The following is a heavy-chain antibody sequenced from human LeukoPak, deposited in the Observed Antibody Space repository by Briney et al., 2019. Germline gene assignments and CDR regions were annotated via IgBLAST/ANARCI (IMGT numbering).Heavy chain of an antibody. D-gene: IGHD1-26*01. Sequence: QSGGSLRLSCAASGFTFLNYGMSWVRQAPGKGLEWVSSISGRGEATYYADAVKGRFTISRDNSKNTLYLQMNSLRAEDTAVYYCAKDPIVGAMVVGYWGQGTLVTVSS. J-gene: IGHJ4*02. CDR3: AKDPIVGAMVVGY. CDR1: GFTFLNYG. V-gene: IGHV3-23*01. CDR2: ISGRGEAT.